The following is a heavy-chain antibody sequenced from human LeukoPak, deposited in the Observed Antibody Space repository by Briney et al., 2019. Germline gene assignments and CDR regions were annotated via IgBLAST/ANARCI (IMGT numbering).Heavy chain of an antibody. CDR1: GFIFSTYG. CDR2: ISYDGSNK. V-gene: IGHV3-30*03. Sequence: GGSLRLSCAASGFIFSTYGMHWVRQAPGRGLEWVAVISYDGSNKFYVDSVKGRCTISRHKPTNTMELQLKNLRPEDTAVYYCVRETGFGLGSRIDSWGQGTLVIVSS. CDR3: VRETGFGLGSRIDS. D-gene: IGHD3-10*01. J-gene: IGHJ5*01.